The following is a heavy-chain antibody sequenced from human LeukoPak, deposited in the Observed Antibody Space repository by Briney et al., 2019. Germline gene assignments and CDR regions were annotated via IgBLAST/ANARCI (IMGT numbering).Heavy chain of an antibody. CDR3: TRDYKGLSEY. Sequence: GGSLRLSCAASGFTFSSYSMNWVRQAPGKGLEWVSSISSDSNYIYYADSVKGRFTISRDNAKDSLYLHMNTLRAEDTAVYYCTRDYKGLSEYWGQGTLVTVSS. CDR1: GFTFSSYS. D-gene: IGHD1-1*01. J-gene: IGHJ4*02. CDR2: ISSDSNYI. V-gene: IGHV3-21*01.